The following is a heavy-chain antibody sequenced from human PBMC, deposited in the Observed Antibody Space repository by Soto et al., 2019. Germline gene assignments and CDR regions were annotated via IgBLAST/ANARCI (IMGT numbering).Heavy chain of an antibody. D-gene: IGHD3-16*01. CDR1: GYSFSSYW. Sequence: GESLKISCKGFGYSFSSYWIGWVRQMPGKDLEWMGIIYPGDSNTRYNPSFEGRVTMSADKSISTAYLQWSSLKASDSAMYYCAKRPTGGKFFDFWGQGTLVTVSS. J-gene: IGHJ4*02. V-gene: IGHV5-51*01. CDR2: IYPGDSNT. CDR3: AKRPTGGKFFDF.